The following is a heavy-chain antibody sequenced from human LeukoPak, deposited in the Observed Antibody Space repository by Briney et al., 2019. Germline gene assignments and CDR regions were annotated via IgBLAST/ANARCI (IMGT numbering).Heavy chain of an antibody. CDR3: ARNIVLMVYASNWFDP. Sequence: ETLSLTCTVSGYSMSSGYYWGWIRQPPGKGLEWIGSIYHSGSTYYNPSLKSRVTISVDTSKNQFSLKLSSVTAADTAVYYCARNIVLMVYASNWFDPWGQGTLVTVSS. V-gene: IGHV4-38-2*02. CDR2: IYHSGST. J-gene: IGHJ5*02. D-gene: IGHD2-8*01. CDR1: GYSMSSGYY.